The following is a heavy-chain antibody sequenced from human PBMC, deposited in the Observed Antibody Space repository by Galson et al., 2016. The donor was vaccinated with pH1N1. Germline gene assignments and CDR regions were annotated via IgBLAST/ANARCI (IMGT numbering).Heavy chain of an antibody. J-gene: IGHJ6*02. Sequence: SLRLSCAASGFTFSSYGMHWVRQAPGKGLEWVARIWYDGSVTYHADSVMGRFTISRDNSKNTLYLQMNSLRAEDTAVYYCAEERHGDYELLYGMDVWGQGTTAIVSS. CDR1: GFTFSSYG. V-gene: IGHV3-33*06. CDR3: AEERHGDYELLYGMDV. D-gene: IGHD4-17*01. CDR2: IWYDGSVT.